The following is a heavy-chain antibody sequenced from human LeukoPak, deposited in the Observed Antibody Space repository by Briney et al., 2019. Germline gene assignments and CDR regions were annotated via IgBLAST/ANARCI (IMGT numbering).Heavy chain of an antibody. CDR3: ARDRAGRRSSWVEFDL. Sequence: PGGSLRLSCTVSGFTVTSTHMAWVRQAPGKGPEWVALIYDDGGTVYADSVKGRFTISRDNSKNMVYLQMNSLRPEDSAVYYCARDRAGRRSSWVEFDLWGQGTLVTVSS. CDR1: GFTVTSTH. D-gene: IGHD3-10*01. CDR2: IYDDGGT. V-gene: IGHV3-53*05. J-gene: IGHJ5*02.